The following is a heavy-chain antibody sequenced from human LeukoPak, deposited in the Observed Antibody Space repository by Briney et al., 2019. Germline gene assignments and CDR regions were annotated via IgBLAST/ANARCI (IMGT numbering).Heavy chain of an antibody. D-gene: IGHD6-19*01. V-gene: IGHV4-38-2*01. CDR3: AKINSSGWRKSFHY. CDR2: IYHSGST. J-gene: IGHJ4*02. Sequence: SETLSLTCAVSGYSIRSGYYWGWIRQPPGKGLEWIGSIYHSGSTYYNPSLKSRVTISVDTSKNQFSLKLSSVTAADTAVYYCAKINSSGWRKSFHYWGQGTLVTVSS. CDR1: GYSIRSGYY.